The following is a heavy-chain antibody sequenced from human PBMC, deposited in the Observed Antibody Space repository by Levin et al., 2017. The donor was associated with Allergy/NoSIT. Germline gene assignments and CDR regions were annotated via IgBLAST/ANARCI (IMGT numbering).Heavy chain of an antibody. D-gene: IGHD3-22*01. CDR1: GGSIRNGGYY. Sequence: PSQTLSLTCTVSGGSIRNGGYYWSWIRQRQHPGKGLEWIGYIYDSGNTYYNPSLRSRVTISVDTSKNQSSLKLSSVTAADTAVYYCARGGGTYHSSGYYGHNWFDPWGQGTQVTVSS. CDR2: IYDSGNT. CDR3: ARGGGTYHSSGYYGHNWFDP. J-gene: IGHJ5*02. V-gene: IGHV4-31*03.